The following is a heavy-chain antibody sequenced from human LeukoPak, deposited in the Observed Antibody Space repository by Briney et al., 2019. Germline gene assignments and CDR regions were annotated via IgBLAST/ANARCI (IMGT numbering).Heavy chain of an antibody. J-gene: IGHJ6*03. CDR3: ARAEQPWGYYYMDV. Sequence: GGSLRLSCAASGFTFSSYWMHWVRQAPGKGLEWVAVISYDGSNKYYADSVKGRFTISRDNSKNTLYLQMNSLRAEDTAVYYCARAEQPWGYYYMDVWGKGTTVTVSS. D-gene: IGHD6-13*01. CDR2: ISYDGSNK. V-gene: IGHV3-30*03. CDR1: GFTFSSYW.